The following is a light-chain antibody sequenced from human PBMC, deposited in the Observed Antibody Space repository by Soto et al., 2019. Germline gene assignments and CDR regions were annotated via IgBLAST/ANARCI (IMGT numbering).Light chain of an antibody. CDR2: IND. Sequence: VLTQPPSASGTPGQRITISCSGSSSNIGDNPVNWYQQLPGAAPKLLIYINDQRPSGVPDRFSGSKSGTSASLAISGLQPEDEADYYCAAWDDSLNALFGTGTKVTVL. V-gene: IGLV1-44*01. CDR1: SSNIGDNP. CDR3: AAWDDSLNAL. J-gene: IGLJ1*01.